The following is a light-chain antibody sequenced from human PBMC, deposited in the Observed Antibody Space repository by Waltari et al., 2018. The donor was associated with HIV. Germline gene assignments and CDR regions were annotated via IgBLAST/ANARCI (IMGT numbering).Light chain of an antibody. CDR2: EVN. J-gene: IGLJ2*01. CDR3: CSYAGSSNVV. Sequence: QSAMTQSASVSGSPGQSITISCTGTSTNIGRSNLVSWYQQHPGKAPKFIIYEVNKRPSGVSNRFSGSTSGSTASLTISGLQAEDEADYYCCSYAGSSNVVFGGGTKLTVL. V-gene: IGLV2-23*02. CDR1: STNIGRSNL.